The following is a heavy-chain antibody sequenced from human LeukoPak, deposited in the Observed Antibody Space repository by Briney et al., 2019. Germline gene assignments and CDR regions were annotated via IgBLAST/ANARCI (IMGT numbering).Heavy chain of an antibody. CDR3: ARGGSYSNPAAFDI. D-gene: IGHD1-26*01. J-gene: IGHJ3*02. CDR2: ISSSSSTI. V-gene: IGHV3-48*04. CDR1: GFTFSSYS. Sequence: GGSLRLSCAASGFTFSSYSMNWVRQAPGKGLEWVSYISSSSSTIYYADSVKGRFTISRDNAKNSLYLQMNSLRAEDTAVYYCARGGSYSNPAAFDIWGQGTMVTVSS.